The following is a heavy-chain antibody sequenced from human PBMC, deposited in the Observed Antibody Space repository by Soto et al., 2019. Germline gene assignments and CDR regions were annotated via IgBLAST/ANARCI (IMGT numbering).Heavy chain of an antibody. D-gene: IGHD2-15*01. J-gene: IGHJ1*01. CDR2: IYYSGST. CDR1: GGSISSYY. V-gene: IGHV4-59*12. CDR3: AGPPHETPGS. Sequence: SETLSLTCTVSGGSISSYYWSWIRQHPGKGLEWIGYIYYSGSTNYNPSLESRVSMSVDTSKNQFSLKLTSLTAADTAVYYCAGPPHETPGSWGQGTQVTVSS.